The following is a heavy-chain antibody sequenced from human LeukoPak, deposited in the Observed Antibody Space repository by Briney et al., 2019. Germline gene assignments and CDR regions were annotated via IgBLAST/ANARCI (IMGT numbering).Heavy chain of an antibody. V-gene: IGHV4-39*01. CDR2: IYYSEIT. CDR1: GGSISSSSYY. Sequence: SETLSLTCTVSGGSISSSSYYWGWIRQPPGKGLELIGSIYYSEITYYNPSLKSRVTISVDTSKNQFSLRLSSVTAADTALYYCARWFIYDTSGYYHFFDYWGQGTLVTVSS. D-gene: IGHD3-22*01. CDR3: ARWFIYDTSGYYHFFDY. J-gene: IGHJ4*02.